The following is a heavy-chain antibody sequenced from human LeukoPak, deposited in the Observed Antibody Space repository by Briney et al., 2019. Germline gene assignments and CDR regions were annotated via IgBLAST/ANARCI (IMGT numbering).Heavy chain of an antibody. J-gene: IGHJ1*01. CDR3: AQSSLGQSLAPQYFQH. V-gene: IGHV3-23*01. D-gene: IGHD6-19*01. CDR1: GFTFSSYA. CDR2: ISGSGGST. Sequence: GGSLRLSCAASGFTFSSYAMSWVRQAPGKGLEWVSAISGSGGSTYYADSVKGRFTISRDNSKNSLYLQMNSLRAEDTAEYYCAQSSLGQSLAPQYFQHWGQGTLVPVPS.